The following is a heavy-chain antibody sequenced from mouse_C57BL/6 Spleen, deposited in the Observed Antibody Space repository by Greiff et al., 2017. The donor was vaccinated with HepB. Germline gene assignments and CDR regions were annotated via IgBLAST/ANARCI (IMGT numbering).Heavy chain of an antibody. CDR1: GYTFTDYN. CDR3: ARSITTGVAHFDY. D-gene: IGHD1-1*01. J-gene: IGHJ2*01. CDR2: INPNNGGT. V-gene: IGHV1-22*01. Sequence: VQLQQSGPELVKPGASVKMSCKASGYTFTDYNMHWVKQSHGKSLEWIGYINPNNGGTSYNQKFKGKATLTVNKSSSTAYMELRSLTSEDSAVYYCARSITTGVAHFDYWGQGTTLTVSS.